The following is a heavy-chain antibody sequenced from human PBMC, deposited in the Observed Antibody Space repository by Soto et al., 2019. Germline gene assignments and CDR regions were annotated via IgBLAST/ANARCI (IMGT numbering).Heavy chain of an antibody. V-gene: IGHV3-21*01. J-gene: IGHJ4*02. CDR3: ARDLYSSSARYFDY. D-gene: IGHD6-6*01. CDR2: ISSSSSSI. Sequence: EVQLVESGGGLVKPGGSLRLSCAASGFTFSSYSMNWVRQAPGKGLEWVSSISSSSSSIYYADSVKGRFTISRDNAKNSLYLQMNSRRAEDTAVYYCARDLYSSSARYFDYWGQGTLVTVSS. CDR1: GFTFSSYS.